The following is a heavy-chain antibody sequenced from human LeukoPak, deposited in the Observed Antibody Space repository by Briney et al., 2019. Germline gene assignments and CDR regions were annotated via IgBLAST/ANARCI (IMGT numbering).Heavy chain of an antibody. D-gene: IGHD3-10*01. CDR2: INHSGST. CDR1: GGSFSGYC. Sequence: PSETLSLTGAVYGGSFSGYCWSWIRQPPGKGLEWIGEINHSGSTNYNPSLKSRVTISVDTSKNQFSLKLSSVTAADTAVYYCARGWVYYYGSGSYYEFDYWGQGTLVTVSS. CDR3: ARGWVYYYGSGSYYEFDY. V-gene: IGHV4-34*01. J-gene: IGHJ4*02.